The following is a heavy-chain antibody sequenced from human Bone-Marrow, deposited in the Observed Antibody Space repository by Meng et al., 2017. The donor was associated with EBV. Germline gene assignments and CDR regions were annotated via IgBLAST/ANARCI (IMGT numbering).Heavy chain of an antibody. Sequence: QVELGEAGGVVGHPGRSLSLSCAASGFSCSSYAMPWVRQAPGKGLEWVAVISYDGSNKYYADSVKGRFTISRDNSKNTLYLQMNSLRAEDTAVYYCAKGPGIVVVKYWGQGTLVTVSS. CDR2: ISYDGSNK. CDR3: AKGPGIVVVKY. CDR1: GFSCSSYA. J-gene: IGHJ4*02. D-gene: IGHD2-21*01. V-gene: IGHV3-30*04.